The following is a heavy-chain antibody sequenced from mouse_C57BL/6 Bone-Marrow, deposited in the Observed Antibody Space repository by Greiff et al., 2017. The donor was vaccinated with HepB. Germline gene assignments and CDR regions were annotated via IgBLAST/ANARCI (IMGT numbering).Heavy chain of an antibody. D-gene: IGHD1-1*02. V-gene: IGHV1-82*01. J-gene: IGHJ4*01. Sequence: QVQLQQSGPELVKPGASVKISCKASGYAFSSSWMNWVKQRPGKGLEWIGRIYPGDGDTNYNGKFKGKATLTADKASSTAYMHLSSLTSEDSAVYFCASYYYGGGLYAMDFWGQGTSATVSS. CDR1: GYAFSSSW. CDR2: IYPGDGDT. CDR3: ASYYYGGGLYAMDF.